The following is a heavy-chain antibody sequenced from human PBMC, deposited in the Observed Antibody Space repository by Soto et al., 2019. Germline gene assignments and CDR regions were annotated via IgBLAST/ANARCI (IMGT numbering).Heavy chain of an antibody. V-gene: IGHV1-18*01. CDR1: GYTFTSYG. CDR3: ARDVLRFLEWSPGGSWFDP. J-gene: IGHJ5*02. CDR2: ISAYNGNT. Sequence: GASVKVSCKASGYTFTSYGISWVRQAPGQGLEWMGWISAYNGNTNYAQKLQGRVTMTTDTSTSTAYMELRSLRSDDTAVYYCARDVLRFLEWSPGGSWFDPWGQGTLVTVSS. D-gene: IGHD3-3*01.